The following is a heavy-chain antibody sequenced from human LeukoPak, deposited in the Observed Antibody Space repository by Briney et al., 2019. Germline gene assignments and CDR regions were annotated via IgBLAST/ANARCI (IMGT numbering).Heavy chain of an antibody. CDR3: ARDSEADYDPAGSQFDY. CDR1: GFTFSSYS. V-gene: IGHV3-48*04. J-gene: IGHJ4*02. D-gene: IGHD3-22*01. CDR2: ISSSSSTI. Sequence: GGSRRLSCAASGFTFSSYSMNWVRQAPGKGLEWVSYISSSSSTIYYADSVKGRFTISRDNAKNSLYLQTNSLRAEDTAVYYGARDSEADYDPAGSQFDYWGQGTLVTVSS.